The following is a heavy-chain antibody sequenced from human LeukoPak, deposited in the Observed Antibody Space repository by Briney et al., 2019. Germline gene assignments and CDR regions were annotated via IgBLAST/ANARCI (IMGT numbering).Heavy chain of an antibody. Sequence: GGSLRLSCAASGFTFTTYGMHWVRQVPGKGLEWVTVIWYDGSNKFYSDSVKGRFTISRDNSKNTLYLQMNGLRADDTAVYYCARDYGGNSGSFGYWGQGTLVTVSS. J-gene: IGHJ4*02. CDR2: IWYDGSNK. D-gene: IGHD4-23*01. CDR3: ARDYGGNSGSFGY. CDR1: GFTFTTYG. V-gene: IGHV3-33*01.